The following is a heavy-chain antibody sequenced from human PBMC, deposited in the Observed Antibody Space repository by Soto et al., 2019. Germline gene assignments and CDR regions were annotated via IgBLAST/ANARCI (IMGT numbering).Heavy chain of an antibody. V-gene: IGHV4-4*02. D-gene: IGHD2-15*01. Sequence: QVQLQESGPGLLKPSGTLSLTCAVSGGSIRSRNWWSWVRQPTGKGLEWIGEIYDSGSTNYNPSLKSRVTISVDKSMNQFSLKLSSVTAADTAVYYCAREVAAVGEIDYWGQGTLVTVSS. CDR2: IYDSGST. CDR3: AREVAAVGEIDY. CDR1: GGSIRSRNW. J-gene: IGHJ4*02.